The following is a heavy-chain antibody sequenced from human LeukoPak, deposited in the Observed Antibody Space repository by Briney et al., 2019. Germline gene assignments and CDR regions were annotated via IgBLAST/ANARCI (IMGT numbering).Heavy chain of an antibody. CDR1: GYTFTSYG. CDR3: ASDLRYAPRFGELFGYYYYYMDV. D-gene: IGHD3-10*01. Sequence: GASVKVSCKASGYTFTSYGISWVRQAPGQGLEWMGWISGYNGNTNYAQKLQGRVTMTTDTSTSTAYMELRSLRSDDTAVYYCASDLRYAPRFGELFGYYYYYMDVWGKGTTVTISS. J-gene: IGHJ6*03. CDR2: ISGYNGNT. V-gene: IGHV1-18*01.